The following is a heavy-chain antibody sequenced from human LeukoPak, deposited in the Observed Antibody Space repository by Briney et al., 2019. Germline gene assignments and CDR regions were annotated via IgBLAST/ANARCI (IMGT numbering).Heavy chain of an antibody. CDR2: ISAYNGNT. V-gene: IGHV1-18*01. D-gene: IGHD3-10*01. J-gene: IGHJ4*02. Sequence: GASVKVSCKASGYTFTSYGISWARQAPGQGLEWMGWISAYNGNTNYAQKLQGRVTMTTDTSTSTAYMELRSLRSDDTAVYYCARELTEYYGSGSYYKGGLDYWGQGTLVTVSS. CDR3: ARELTEYYGSGSYYKGGLDY. CDR1: GYTFTSYG.